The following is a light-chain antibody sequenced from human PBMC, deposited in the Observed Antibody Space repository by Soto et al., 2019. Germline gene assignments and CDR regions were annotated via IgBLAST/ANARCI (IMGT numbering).Light chain of an antibody. CDR3: SSYGGSNNLL. CDR2: DVI. CDR1: SRDIGGYDI. Sequence: QSALTQPPSASGSPGQSVTISCTGTSRDIGGYDIFSWYQQHPGKAPKLLIYDVIKRPSGVPDRFSGSKSGNTASLTVSGLQTDDEADYYCSSYGGSNNLLFGGGTKLTVL. J-gene: IGLJ2*01. V-gene: IGLV2-8*01.